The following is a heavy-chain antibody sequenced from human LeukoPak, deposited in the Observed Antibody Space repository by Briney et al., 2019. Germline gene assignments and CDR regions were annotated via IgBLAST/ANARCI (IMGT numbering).Heavy chain of an antibody. CDR3: ARGKSIAARLAPNWFDP. V-gene: IGHV1-18*01. CDR1: GYTFTSYG. CDR2: ISAYNGNT. Sequence: ASVKVSCKASGYTFTSYGISWVRQAPGQGLEWMGWISAYNGNTNYAQKLQGRVTMTTDTSMSTAYMELRSLRSDDTAVYYCARGKSIAARLAPNWFDPWGQGTLVTVSS. D-gene: IGHD6-6*01. J-gene: IGHJ5*02.